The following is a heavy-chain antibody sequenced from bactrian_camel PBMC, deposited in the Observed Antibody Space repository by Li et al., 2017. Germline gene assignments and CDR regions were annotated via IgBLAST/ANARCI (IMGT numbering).Heavy chain of an antibody. J-gene: IGHJ4*01. V-gene: IGHV3S40*01. D-gene: IGHD8*01. CDR3: VSLEAGYNWHKC. Sequence: VQLVESGGGLVQPGGSLRLSCATSGYTSSNYGMSWVRQAPGKGLEWVSSINSNGAITYLADSVKGRFAISRDNAQNMVYLQANSLNPEDTAMYYCVSLEAGYNWHKCWGPGTQVTVS. CDR2: INSNGAIT. CDR1: GYTSSNYG.